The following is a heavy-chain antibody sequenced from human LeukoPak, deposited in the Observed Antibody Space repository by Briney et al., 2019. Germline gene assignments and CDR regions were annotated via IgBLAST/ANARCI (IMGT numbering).Heavy chain of an antibody. CDR2: INRDGSEK. CDR3: ARDNPMLYATYDH. V-gene: IGHV3-7*01. CDR1: GFTFSSYW. D-gene: IGHD2-8*01. J-gene: IGHJ4*02. Sequence: GGSLRLSCAASGFTFSSYWMTWVRQAPGKGLEGVANINRDGSEKYYLDSVKGRFTISRDNAKNSLYLQTTSLRADDTAVYYCARDNPMLYATYDHWGQGTLVTVSS.